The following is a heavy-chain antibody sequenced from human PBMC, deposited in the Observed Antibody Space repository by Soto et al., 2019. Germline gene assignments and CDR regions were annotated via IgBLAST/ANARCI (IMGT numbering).Heavy chain of an antibody. CDR1: RYTFVCYA. D-gene: IGHD6-6*01. V-gene: IGHV1-18*01. CDR3: ARDNRNAYTSSSSYYYYYGMDV. CDR2: ISAYNGNT. Sequence: GVSVKVSCKASRYTFVCYAISWVRQAPRQGIEWIGLISAYNGNTNDAQKLQDRVTMTTDTSTSTAYMELRSLRSDDTAVYYCARDNRNAYTSSSSYYYYYGMDVWGQGTTVTVSS. J-gene: IGHJ6*01.